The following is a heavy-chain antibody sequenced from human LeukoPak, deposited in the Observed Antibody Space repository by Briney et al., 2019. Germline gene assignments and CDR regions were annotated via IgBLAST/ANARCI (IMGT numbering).Heavy chain of an antibody. D-gene: IGHD3-9*01. Sequence: SETLSLTCAVYGGSFSTFYWGWIRQPPGKGLEWIGEINHTGSTYYNPSLKSRVTISAATSKNQFSLKLSSVTAADTAVYYCARHRGSIFEGYMDVWGKGTTVTVSS. J-gene: IGHJ6*03. CDR1: GGSFSTFY. V-gene: IGHV4-34*01. CDR2: INHTGST. CDR3: ARHRGSIFEGYMDV.